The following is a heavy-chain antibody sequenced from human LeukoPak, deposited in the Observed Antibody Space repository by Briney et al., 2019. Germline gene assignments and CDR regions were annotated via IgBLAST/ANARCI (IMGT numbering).Heavy chain of an antibody. CDR2: IKRDGSEK. CDR3: ARGRGSWYGVYFDY. CDR1: GSTFSNYW. V-gene: IGHV3-7*01. J-gene: IGHJ4*02. Sequence: PGGSLRLSCAASGSTFSNYWMSWVRQAPGKGLEWVANIKRDGSEKYYVDSVKGRFTISRDNAKNSLYLQMNSLRTEDTAVYYCARGRGSWYGVYFDYWGQGTLVTVSS. D-gene: IGHD6-13*01.